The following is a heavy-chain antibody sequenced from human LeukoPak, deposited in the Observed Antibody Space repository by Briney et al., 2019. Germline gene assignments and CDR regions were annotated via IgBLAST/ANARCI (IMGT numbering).Heavy chain of an antibody. CDR3: ARLLWFGELSNAFDI. D-gene: IGHD3-10*01. CDR2: IYYSGST. CDR1: GGSISSYY. Sequence: SETLSLTCTVSGGSISSYYWSWIRQPPGKGLEWIGYIYYSGSTNYNPSLKSRVTISVDTSKNQLSLKLSSVTAADTAVYYCARLLWFGELSNAFDIWGQGTMVTVSS. V-gene: IGHV4-59*01. J-gene: IGHJ3*02.